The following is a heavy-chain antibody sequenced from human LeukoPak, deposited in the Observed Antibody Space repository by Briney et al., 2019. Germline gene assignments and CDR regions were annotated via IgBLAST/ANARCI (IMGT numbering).Heavy chain of an antibody. CDR2: IYYSGST. V-gene: IGHV4-59*01. J-gene: IGHJ4*02. D-gene: IGHD5-18*01. Sequence: SETLSLTCTVSGGSISSNYWSWIRQPPGKGLEWVGYIYYSGSTSNNPSLTSRVTISVDTSNNQFSLKLSSMTAADTAVYYCARLTLYSYGNLDYWGQGTLVTVSS. CDR1: GGSISSNY. CDR3: ARLTLYSYGNLDY.